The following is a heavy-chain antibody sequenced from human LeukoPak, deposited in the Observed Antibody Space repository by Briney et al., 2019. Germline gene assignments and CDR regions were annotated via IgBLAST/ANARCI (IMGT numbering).Heavy chain of an antibody. D-gene: IGHD2-21*02. CDR3: GRGGVVVTVVRFGY. V-gene: IGHV4-39*07. J-gene: IGHJ4*02. Sequence: SETLSLTCTVSGDSISSGGYYWAWIRQSPGKGLEWIGSIYYTGSTYYNASLKSRVTMSVDTSNAQFSLRLSSVTAADTAVYYGGRGGVVVTVVRFGYWARGTLFPVAS. CDR2: IYYTGST. CDR1: GDSISSGGYY.